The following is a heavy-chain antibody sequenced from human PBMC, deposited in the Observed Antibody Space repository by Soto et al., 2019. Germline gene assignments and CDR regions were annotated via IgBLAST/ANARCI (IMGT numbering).Heavy chain of an antibody. CDR3: AREVGDWGSSPSYYFDY. D-gene: IGHD6-6*01. CDR2: IIPIFGTA. CDR1: GGTFSSYA. V-gene: IGHV1-69*01. Sequence: QVQLVQSGAEVKKPGSSVKVSCKASGGTFSSYAISWVRQAPGQGLEWMGGIIPIFGTANYAQKFQGRVTITADESTSTAYMELSSLRSEDTAVYYCAREVGDWGSSPSYYFDYWGQGTLVTVSS. J-gene: IGHJ4*02.